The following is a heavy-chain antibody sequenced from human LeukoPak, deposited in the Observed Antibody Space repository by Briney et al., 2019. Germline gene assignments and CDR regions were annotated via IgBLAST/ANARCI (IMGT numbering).Heavy chain of an antibody. CDR2: ISCNSGSI. Sequence: GGSLRLSCAASGFTFDDYAMHWVRQAPGKGLEWVSGISCNSGSIGYADSVKGRFTISRDNAKNSLYLQMNSLRAEDTAVYYCARAGRLQYGDYVAFDYWGQGTLVTVSS. D-gene: IGHD4-17*01. CDR3: ARAGRLQYGDYVAFDY. V-gene: IGHV3-9*01. CDR1: GFTFDDYA. J-gene: IGHJ4*02.